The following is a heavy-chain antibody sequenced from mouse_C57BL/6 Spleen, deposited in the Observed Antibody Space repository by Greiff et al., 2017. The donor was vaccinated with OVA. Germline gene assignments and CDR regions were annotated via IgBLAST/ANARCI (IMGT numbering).Heavy chain of an antibody. D-gene: IGHD1-1*01. CDR3: AFITTVVATDWYFDV. V-gene: IGHV1-74*01. Sequence: VQLQQPGAELVKPAASVKVSCNASGFTFTSYWMHWVQQRPGQGLEWIGRIHSSDSDTNYTPKFKGTATLTVDKSASKAYMQLSSLTSEDSAVYYCAFITTVVATDWYFDVWGTGTAVTVSS. CDR2: IHSSDSDT. J-gene: IGHJ1*03. CDR1: GFTFTSYW.